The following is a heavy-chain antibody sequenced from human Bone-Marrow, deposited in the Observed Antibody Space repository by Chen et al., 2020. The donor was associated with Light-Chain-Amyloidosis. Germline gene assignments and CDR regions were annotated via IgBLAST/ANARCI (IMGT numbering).Heavy chain of an antibody. D-gene: IGHD6-13*01. CDR2: ISYDGSNK. CDR1: GFTFSSHA. V-gene: IGHV3-30*01. CDR3: ARDSFGSWAFDY. Sequence: QVQLVESGGGVVQPGRSLRPSCAASGFTFSSHAMHWVRQAPGKGLEWVAFISYDGSNKYYADSVKGRFTISRDNSKNTLYLQMNSLRAEDTAVYYCARDSFGSWAFDYWGQGTLVTVSS. J-gene: IGHJ4*02.